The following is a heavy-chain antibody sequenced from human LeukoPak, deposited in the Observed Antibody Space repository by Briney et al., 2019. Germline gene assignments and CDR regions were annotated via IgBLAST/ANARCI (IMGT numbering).Heavy chain of an antibody. V-gene: IGHV3-43D*04. J-gene: IGHJ3*02. Sequence: GGSLRLSCAASGFTFDDYAMHWVRQAPGKGLEWVSLISWDGGSTYYADSVKGRFTISRDNSKNSLYLQMNSLRAEDTALYYCASPLGYCSSTSCYTSDAFDIWGQGTMVTVSS. D-gene: IGHD2-2*02. CDR1: GFTFDDYA. CDR3: ASPLGYCSSTSCYTSDAFDI. CDR2: ISWDGGST.